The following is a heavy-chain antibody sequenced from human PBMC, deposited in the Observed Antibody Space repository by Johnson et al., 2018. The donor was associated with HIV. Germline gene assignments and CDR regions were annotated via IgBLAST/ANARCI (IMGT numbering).Heavy chain of an antibody. CDR1: GFTFSNAW. V-gene: IGHV3-15*01. CDR2: IKSKTDGGTT. D-gene: IGHD1-26*01. Sequence: VQLVESGGGLVKPGGSLRLSCAASGFTFSNAWMSWVRQAPGKGLEWVGRIKSKTDGGTTDYAAPVNGRFTISRDDSKNTLYLQMNSLKTEDTAVYYCTTAIVGALINAFDIWGQGTMVTVSS. J-gene: IGHJ3*02. CDR3: TTAIVGALINAFDI.